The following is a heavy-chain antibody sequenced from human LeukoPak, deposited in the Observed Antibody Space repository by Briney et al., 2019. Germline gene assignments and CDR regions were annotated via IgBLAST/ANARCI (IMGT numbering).Heavy chain of an antibody. CDR1: GLTFSTYT. D-gene: IGHD3-9*01. CDR2: ISSGSSYI. V-gene: IGHV3-21*06. CDR3: ASHYDIDY. J-gene: IGHJ4*02. Sequence: GGSLRLSCAASGLTFSTYTMNWVRQAPGKGLEWVSSISSGSSYIYYADSMKGRFTVSRDSAKNSLYLQMNSLKAEDTAVYFCASHYDIDYWGQGTLVTVSS.